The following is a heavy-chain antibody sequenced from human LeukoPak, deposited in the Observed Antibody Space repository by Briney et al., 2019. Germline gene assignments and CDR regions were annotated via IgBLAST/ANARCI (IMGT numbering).Heavy chain of an antibody. V-gene: IGHV3-30*18. Sequence: SGGSLRLSCAASGFTFSSYGMHWVRQAPVKGLEWVAVISYDGSNKYYADSVKGRFTISRGNSKNTLYLQMNSLRAEDTAVYYCAKDLLATGYWGQGTLVTVSS. J-gene: IGHJ4*02. CDR3: AKDLLATGY. CDR2: ISYDGSNK. D-gene: IGHD5-12*01. CDR1: GFTFSSYG.